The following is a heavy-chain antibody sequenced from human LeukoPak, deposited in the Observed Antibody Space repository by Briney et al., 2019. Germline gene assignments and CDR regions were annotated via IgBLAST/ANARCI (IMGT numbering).Heavy chain of an antibody. CDR1: GCTLTELS. Sequence: ASVKVSCKVSGCTLTELSMHWVRQTPGKGLEWMGGFDPEDGETIYAQKFQGRVTMTEDTSTDTAYMELSSLRSEDTAVYYCATAGIAAAGTRKPLDYWGQGTLVTVSS. J-gene: IGHJ4*02. V-gene: IGHV1-24*01. D-gene: IGHD6-13*01. CDR2: FDPEDGET. CDR3: ATAGIAAAGTRKPLDY.